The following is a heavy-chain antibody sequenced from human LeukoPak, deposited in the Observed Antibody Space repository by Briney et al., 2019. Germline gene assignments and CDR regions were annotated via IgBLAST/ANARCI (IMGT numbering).Heavy chain of an antibody. CDR1: GGSISSGSYY. V-gene: IGHV4-61*02. Sequence: SETLSLTCTVSGGSISSGSYYWRWIRQPAGKGLEWIGRIYTSGSTNYNPSLKSRVTISVDTSKNQFSLKLSSVTAADTAVYYCASTPDLGYCSSTSCHYYYYYMDVWGKGTTVTVSS. CDR3: ASTPDLGYCSSTSCHYYYYYMDV. J-gene: IGHJ6*03. D-gene: IGHD2-2*01. CDR2: IYTSGST.